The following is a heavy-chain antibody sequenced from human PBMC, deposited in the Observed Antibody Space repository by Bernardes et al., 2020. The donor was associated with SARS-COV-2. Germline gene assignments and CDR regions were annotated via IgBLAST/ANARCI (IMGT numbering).Heavy chain of an antibody. Sequence: ASVKVSCKASGYTFTGYYIHWVRQAPGQGLEWMGWINPNSGGTNSAQKFQGRVTVTRDTSISTAYMEMNRLKSDDTAVYYCARGQMAIGTDLVGDFDYWGQGTLVTVSS. CDR1: GYTFTGYY. J-gene: IGHJ4*02. V-gene: IGHV1-2*02. CDR2: INPNSGGT. CDR3: ARGQMAIGTDLVGDFDY. D-gene: IGHD2-21*01.